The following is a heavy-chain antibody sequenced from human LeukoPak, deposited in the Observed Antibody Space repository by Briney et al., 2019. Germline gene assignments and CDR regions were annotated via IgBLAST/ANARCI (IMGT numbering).Heavy chain of an antibody. CDR2: ISSNGGST. CDR3: ARPGLLDAFDI. CDR1: GFTFSSYA. V-gene: IGHV3-64*01. J-gene: IGHJ3*02. Sequence: PGGSLRLSCAASGFTFSSYAMHWVRQAPGKGLEYVSAISSNGGSTYYANSVKGRFTISRDNSKNTLYLQMGSLRAEDMAVYYCARPGLLDAFDIWGQGTMVTVSS. D-gene: IGHD2-15*01.